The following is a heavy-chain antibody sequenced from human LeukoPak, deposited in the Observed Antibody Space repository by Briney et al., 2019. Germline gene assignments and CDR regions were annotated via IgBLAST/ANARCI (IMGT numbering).Heavy chain of an antibody. V-gene: IGHV3-30*04. CDR1: GFSFSASG. CDR2: ISKDGRKN. J-gene: IGHJ4*02. D-gene: IGHD3-10*01. Sequence: GGSRRLSCEASGFSFSASGVHWVRQAPGKGLEWMAVISKDGRKNHYADSVKGRFTISRDNSKSTLFLQMNSLRPEDTAIYYCARDLLNYGSAYYDVGIFDSWGQGTLVTVSS. CDR3: ARDLLNYGSAYYDVGIFDS.